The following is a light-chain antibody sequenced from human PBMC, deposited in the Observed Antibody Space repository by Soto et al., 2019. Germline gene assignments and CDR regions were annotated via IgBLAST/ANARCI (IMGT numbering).Light chain of an antibody. J-gene: IGLJ2*01. Sequence: QSVLTQPPSASGTPGQRVTISCSGSSSNIGSNYVYWYQQLPGTAPKLLIYRNNQRPSGVPDRFSGSKSGTSASLAISGPXXEDEADYYCAAWDDSLSGLVFGGGTKLTVL. CDR3: AAWDDSLSGLV. V-gene: IGLV1-47*01. CDR1: SSNIGSNY. CDR2: RNN.